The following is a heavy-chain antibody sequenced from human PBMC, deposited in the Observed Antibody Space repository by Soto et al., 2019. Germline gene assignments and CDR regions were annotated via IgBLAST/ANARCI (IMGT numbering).Heavy chain of an antibody. CDR2: IKQDGSEK. D-gene: IGHD6-19*01. CDR3: AIEKAKYGLSGWDVGSVDY. Sequence: GGSLRLSCAASGFTFSSYSMSWVRQAPGKGLEWVSNIKQDGSEKYYVDSVKGRFTISRDNAKNSLYLQMNSLRDEDTAVYYCAIEKAKYGLSGWDVGSVDYWGQGALVTVSS. J-gene: IGHJ4*02. V-gene: IGHV3-7*01. CDR1: GFTFSSYS.